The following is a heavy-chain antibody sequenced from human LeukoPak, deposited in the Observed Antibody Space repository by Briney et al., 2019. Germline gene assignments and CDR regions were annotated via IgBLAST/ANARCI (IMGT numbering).Heavy chain of an antibody. CDR3: ARHVAYSSRFDY. CDR1: GGSISSTSYY. D-gene: IGHD6-13*01. J-gene: IGHJ4*02. V-gene: IGHV4-39*01. CDR2: INYSGNT. Sequence: PSETLSLTCTVSGGSISSTSYYWGWIRQPPGKGLDWIGYINYSGNTYCNPSLKSRVIISVDTSENQFSLKLNSVTAADTAVYYCARHVAYSSRFDYWGQGTLVTVSS.